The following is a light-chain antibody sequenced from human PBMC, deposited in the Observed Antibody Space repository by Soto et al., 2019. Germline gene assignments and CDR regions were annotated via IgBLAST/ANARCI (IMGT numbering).Light chain of an antibody. CDR1: QSVSSSY. Sequence: EVVLTQSPGTLSLSPGERATLSCRASQSVSSSYLAWHQQKPGQAPRLLIYGASSRATGSPDRFSGSGSGTDFTLTISRLEPEDFAVYYCQQYGSSPLTFGRGTKVDIK. J-gene: IGKJ1*01. CDR3: QQYGSSPLT. CDR2: GAS. V-gene: IGKV3-20*01.